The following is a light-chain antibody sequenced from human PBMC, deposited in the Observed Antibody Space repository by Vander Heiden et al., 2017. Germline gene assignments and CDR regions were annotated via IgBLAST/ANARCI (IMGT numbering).Light chain of an antibody. CDR1: DIGTRG. V-gene: IGLV3-21*02. CDR3: QVWDTRSDHVV. J-gene: IGLJ2*01. CDR2: DDS. Sequence: SYVLTQPPSVSVAPGQTARLNCRGSDIGTRGVHWYQQRPGQAPVLVVYDDSDRPSGIPERFSGSTSANTATLTISGVEAGDEADYFCQVWDTRSDHVVFGGGTKLTVL.